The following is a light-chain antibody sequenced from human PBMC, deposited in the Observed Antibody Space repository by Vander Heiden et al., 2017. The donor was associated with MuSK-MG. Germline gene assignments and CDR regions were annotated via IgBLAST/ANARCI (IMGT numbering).Light chain of an antibody. CDR3: LQSSTTPWT. CDR1: QSISSY. J-gene: IGKJ1*01. CDR2: SAS. V-gene: IGKV1-39*01. Sequence: DVQMTQSPSSLSASVGDRVTITCRVSQSISSYLNWYQQKPGRAPKVLIYSASSLQSGVPSRFSGSGSGTDFTLTISSLQPEDFASYYCLQSSTTPWTFGQGTKVESK.